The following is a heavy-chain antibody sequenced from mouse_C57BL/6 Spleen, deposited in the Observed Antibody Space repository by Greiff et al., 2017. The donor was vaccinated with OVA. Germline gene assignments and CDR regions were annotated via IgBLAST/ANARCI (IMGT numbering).Heavy chain of an antibody. D-gene: IGHD4-1*01. Sequence: EVQLVESGGDLVKPGGSLKLSCAASGFTFSSYGMSWVRQTPDKRLEWVATISSGGSYTYYPDSVKGRFPISRDNAKNTLYLQMSSLKSEDTAMYYCAREGPNWDLYAMDYWGQGTSVTVSS. J-gene: IGHJ4*01. CDR2: ISSGGSYT. CDR3: AREGPNWDLYAMDY. V-gene: IGHV5-6*01. CDR1: GFTFSSYG.